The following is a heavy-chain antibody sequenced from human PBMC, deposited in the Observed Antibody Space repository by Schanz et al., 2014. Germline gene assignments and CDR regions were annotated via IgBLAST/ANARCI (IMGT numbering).Heavy chain of an antibody. D-gene: IGHD3-9*01. J-gene: IGHJ4*02. CDR3: AKDHAGSDILTALGN. CDR2: ISWNSGSI. Sequence: VQLVDSGGGLVKPGGSLRLSCAASGFPFNEYGMLWVRQAPGKGLEWVSSISWNSGSIDYADSVKGRFTISRDNAKNSLYLQMNSLRAEDTALYYCAKDHAGSDILTALGNWGQGTLVTVSS. V-gene: IGHV3-9*01. CDR1: GFPFNEYG.